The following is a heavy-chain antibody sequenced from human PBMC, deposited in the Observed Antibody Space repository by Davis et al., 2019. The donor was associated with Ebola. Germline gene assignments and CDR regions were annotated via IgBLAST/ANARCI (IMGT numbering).Heavy chain of an antibody. J-gene: IGHJ5*02. Sequence: SVKVSCKASGYTFTNYGITWVRQAPGQGLEWMGRIIPILGIANYAQKFQGRVTITADKSTSTAYMELSSLRSEDTAVYYCARDSEEQWVGHLGWFDPWGQGTLVTVSS. CDR3: ARDSEEQWVGHLGWFDP. CDR1: GYTFTNYG. CDR2: IIPILGIA. V-gene: IGHV1-69*04. D-gene: IGHD6-19*01.